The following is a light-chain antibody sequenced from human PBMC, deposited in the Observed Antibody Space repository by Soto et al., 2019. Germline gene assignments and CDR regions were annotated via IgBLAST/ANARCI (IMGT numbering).Light chain of an antibody. V-gene: IGKV3D-20*01. CDR3: QNYDGSWT. Sequence: EIMWTQSPAIVSSSPGETATLSCGASQTLLRGYLAWYQQRPGLAPRLIIYDVSKRATDIPDRFSGSGSGTDFTLSITRVEPEDFAVYYCQNYDGSWTFGQGTKVDIK. CDR2: DVS. J-gene: IGKJ1*01. CDR1: QTLLRGY.